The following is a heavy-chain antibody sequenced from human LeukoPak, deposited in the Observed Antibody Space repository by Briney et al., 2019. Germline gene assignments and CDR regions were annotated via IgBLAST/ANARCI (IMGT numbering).Heavy chain of an antibody. Sequence: GESLKISCKGSGYSFSSYWIGWVRQMPGKGLECMGFIYPGDSKTRYSPSFQGQVTISADKSINTAYLQWSSLKASDSAMYYCARPPYYYDRSYWGQGTLSPSPQ. CDR1: GYSFSSYW. V-gene: IGHV5-51*01. CDR2: IYPGDSKT. CDR3: ARPPYYYDRSY. J-gene: IGHJ4*02. D-gene: IGHD3-22*01.